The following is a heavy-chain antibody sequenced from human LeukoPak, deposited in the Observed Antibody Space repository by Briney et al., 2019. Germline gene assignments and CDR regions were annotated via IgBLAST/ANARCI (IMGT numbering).Heavy chain of an antibody. Sequence: SVKVSCMASGGTFSSYAISWVRQAPGQGLEWMGGIIPIFGTANYAQKFQGRVTITADESTSTAYMELSSLRSEGTAVYYCASRYCSSTSCNQVDYWGQGTLVTVSS. CDR2: IIPIFGTA. CDR1: GGTFSSYA. J-gene: IGHJ4*02. D-gene: IGHD2-2*01. V-gene: IGHV1-69*13. CDR3: ASRYCSSTSCNQVDY.